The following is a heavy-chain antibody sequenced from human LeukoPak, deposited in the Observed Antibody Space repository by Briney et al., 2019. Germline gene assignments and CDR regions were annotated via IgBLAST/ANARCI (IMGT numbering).Heavy chain of an antibody. CDR3: ASGYSSRWLGGFDY. CDR2: ISYDGSNK. J-gene: IGHJ4*02. D-gene: IGHD6-13*01. CDR1: GFTFSSYG. V-gene: IGHV3-30*03. Sequence: GGSLRLSCAASGFTFSSYGMHWARQAPGKGLEWVAIISYDGSNKYYADSVKGRFTISRDNSKNTLYLQMNSLRAEDTAVYYCASGYSSRWLGGFDYWGQGTLVTVSS.